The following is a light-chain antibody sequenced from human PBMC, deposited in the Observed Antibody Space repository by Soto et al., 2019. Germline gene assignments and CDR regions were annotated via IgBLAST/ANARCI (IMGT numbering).Light chain of an antibody. CDR3: QQYYSTPRT. CDR1: QSLLNSNGYNY. J-gene: IGKJ1*01. V-gene: IGKV4-1*01. Sequence: DIVMTQSPLSLPVILGEPASISCRSSQSLLNSNGYNYLDWYLQKPGQPPKLLIYWASTRESGVPDRFSDSGSVPDFTLTISSLQAEDVAVYYCQQYYSTPRTFGQGTKVDIK. CDR2: WAS.